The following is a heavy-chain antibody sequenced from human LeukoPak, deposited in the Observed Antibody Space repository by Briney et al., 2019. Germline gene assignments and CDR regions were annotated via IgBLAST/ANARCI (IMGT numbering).Heavy chain of an antibody. D-gene: IGHD2-21*01. CDR3: TRQVWHDAFDI. Sequence: GGSLRLSCTASGFSFGDYDMNWVRQAPGKGLEGVGFIRRKAYGGTTEYAASVKGRFTISRDDSKSIAYLQMNSLKTEDTAVYYCTRQVWHDAFDIRGQGTLVTVSS. CDR1: GFSFGDYD. CDR2: IRRKAYGGTT. J-gene: IGHJ3*02. V-gene: IGHV3-49*04.